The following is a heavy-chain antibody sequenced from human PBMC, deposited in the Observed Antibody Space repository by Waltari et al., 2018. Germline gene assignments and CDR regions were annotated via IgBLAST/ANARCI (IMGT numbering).Heavy chain of an antibody. D-gene: IGHD3-3*01. V-gene: IGHV3-21*01. J-gene: IGHJ4*02. CDR3: ARGSGVLGY. CDR2: ISSSSSYI. Sequence: EVQLVESGGGLVKPGGSLRLSCAASCFTFSRYRINWVRQAPGKGLEWVSSISSSSSYIYYADSVKGRFTISRDNAKNSLYLQMNSLRAEDTAVYYCARGSGVLGYWGQGTLVTVSS. CDR1: CFTFSRYR.